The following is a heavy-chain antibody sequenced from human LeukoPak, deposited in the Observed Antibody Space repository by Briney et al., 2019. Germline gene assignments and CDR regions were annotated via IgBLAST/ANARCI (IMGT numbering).Heavy chain of an antibody. CDR3: ARGGFGYSYGYPPPFDY. CDR1: GYTFTSYD. Sequence: GASVKVSCKASGYTFTSYDINWVRQATGQGLEWMGWMNPNSGNTGYAQKFQGRVTMTRNISISTAYMELSSLRSEDTAVYYCARGGFGYSYGYPPPFDYWGQGTLVTVSS. V-gene: IGHV1-8*01. CDR2: MNPNSGNT. J-gene: IGHJ4*02. D-gene: IGHD5-18*01.